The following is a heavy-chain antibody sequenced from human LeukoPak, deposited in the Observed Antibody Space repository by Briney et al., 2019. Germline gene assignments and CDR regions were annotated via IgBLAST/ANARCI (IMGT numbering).Heavy chain of an antibody. CDR3: ARDLRGGSDY. J-gene: IGHJ4*02. Sequence: SETLSLTCTVSGGSISSYYSSWIRQPPGKGLEWIGYIYYSGSTYYNPSLKSRVTISVDTSKNQFSLKLSSVTAADTAVYYCARDLRGGSDYWGQGTLATVSS. V-gene: IGHV4-30-4*08. D-gene: IGHD3-16*01. CDR1: GGSISSYY. CDR2: IYYSGST.